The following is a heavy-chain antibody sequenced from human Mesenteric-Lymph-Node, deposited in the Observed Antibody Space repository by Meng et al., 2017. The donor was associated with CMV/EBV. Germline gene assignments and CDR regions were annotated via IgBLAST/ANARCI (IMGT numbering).Heavy chain of an antibody. D-gene: IGHD3-3*01. Sequence: GESLKISCATSGFTFSNYEMNWVRQAPGKGLEWVSYISSSGGTIYYADSVKGRFTISRDNAKSSVDLQMNSLRAEDTAVYYCARDATPLLEWLLEDYYGMDVWGQGTTVTVSS. CDR1: GFTFSNYE. CDR3: ARDATPLLEWLLEDYYGMDV. V-gene: IGHV3-48*03. CDR2: ISSSGGTI. J-gene: IGHJ6*02.